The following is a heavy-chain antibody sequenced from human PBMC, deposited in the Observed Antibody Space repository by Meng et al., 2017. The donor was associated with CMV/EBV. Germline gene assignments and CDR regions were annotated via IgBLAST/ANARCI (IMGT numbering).Heavy chain of an antibody. D-gene: IGHD2-2*01. Sequence: GGSLRLSCAASGFTFDDYAMHWVRQAPGKGLEWVSGISWNSGSIGYADSVKGRFTISRDNAKNSLYLQMNSLRAEDTALYYCAKDREGQLPNWYFDLWGRGTLVTVSS. V-gene: IGHV3-9*01. CDR3: AKDREGQLPNWYFDL. CDR1: GFTFDDYA. J-gene: IGHJ2*01. CDR2: ISWNSGSI.